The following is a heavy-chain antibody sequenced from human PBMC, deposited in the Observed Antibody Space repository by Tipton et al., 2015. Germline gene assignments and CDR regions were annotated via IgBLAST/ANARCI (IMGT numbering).Heavy chain of an antibody. J-gene: IGHJ4*02. CDR1: GYSISSGYY. V-gene: IGHV4-38-2*01. D-gene: IGHD3-10*01. CDR3: ARGLLLWFGMSDY. CDR2: IFHRGDT. Sequence: TLSLTCDVSGYSISSGYYWGWIRQPPGKGLEWIGSIFHRGDTNYNPSLKSRFTISLDTSKNQFSLKLNSVTAADTAVYYCARGLLLWFGMSDYWGRGTLVTVSS.